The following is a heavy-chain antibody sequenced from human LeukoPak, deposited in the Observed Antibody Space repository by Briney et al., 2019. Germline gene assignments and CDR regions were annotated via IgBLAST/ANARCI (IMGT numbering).Heavy chain of an antibody. J-gene: IGHJ6*03. Sequence: PGGSLRLSCAASGFTFDDYGMSWARQAPGKGLEWVSGINWDGGSTGYADSVKGRFTISRDNAKNSLYLQMNSLRAEDTALYYCARVRYFDWLPANYHYYYYMDVWGKGTTVTVSS. CDR3: ARVRYFDWLPANYHYYYYMDV. D-gene: IGHD3-9*01. V-gene: IGHV3-20*04. CDR1: GFTFDDYG. CDR2: INWDGGST.